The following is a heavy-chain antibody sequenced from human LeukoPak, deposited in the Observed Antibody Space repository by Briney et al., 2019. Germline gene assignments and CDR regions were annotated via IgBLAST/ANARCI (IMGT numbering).Heavy chain of an antibody. CDR1: GYDLITYG. V-gene: IGHV1-18*04. CDR2: ISAYYSDT. D-gene: IGHD1-26*01. CDR3: ATHPELSY. Sequence: ASVKVSCKASGYDLITYGITWVRQAPGQGLEWMGIISAYYSDTNYAEKFQGRVTMTRDTATGTAYMELRRLRSDDTAVYYCATHPELSYWGQGTLVTVSS. J-gene: IGHJ4*02.